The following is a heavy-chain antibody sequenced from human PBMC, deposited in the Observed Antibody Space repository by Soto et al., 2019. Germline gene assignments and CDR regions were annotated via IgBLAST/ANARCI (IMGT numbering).Heavy chain of an antibody. J-gene: IGHJ4*02. CDR2: ITNTGSTI. V-gene: IGHV3-11*01. Sequence: GGSLRLSCAASGFIFSDYYMTWVRQAPGKGLEWVSYITNTGSTIYYADSVKGRFTVSRDNAKNSLYLQMDSLRVEDTAVHYCARLLYCSGSRCRDYWGQGTLVTVSS. D-gene: IGHD2-15*01. CDR1: GFIFSDYY. CDR3: ARLLYCSGSRCRDY.